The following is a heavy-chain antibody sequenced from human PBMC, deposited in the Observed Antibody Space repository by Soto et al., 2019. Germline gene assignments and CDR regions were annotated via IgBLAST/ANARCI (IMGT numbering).Heavy chain of an antibody. CDR1: GGTFSSYA. J-gene: IGHJ5*02. V-gene: IGHV1-69*13. D-gene: IGHD4-17*01. Sequence: SVKVSCKASGGTFSSYATSWVRQAPGQGLEWMGGIIPIFGTANYAQKFQGRVTITADESTSTAYMELSSLRSEDTAVYYCARVAVTARPYGWFDPWGQGTLVTVSS. CDR3: ARVAVTARPYGWFDP. CDR2: IIPIFGTA.